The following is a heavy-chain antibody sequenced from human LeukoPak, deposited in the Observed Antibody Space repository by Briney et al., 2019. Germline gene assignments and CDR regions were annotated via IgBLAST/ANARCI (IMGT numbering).Heavy chain of an antibody. CDR2: IIPIFGTA. Sequence: ASVKVSCKASGGTFSSYAISWVRQAPGQGLEWMGGIIPIFGTANYAQKFQGRVTITADESTSTAYMELSSLRPEDTAVYYCARDRDDSSGKFDYWGQGTLVTVSS. V-gene: IGHV1-69*01. CDR1: GGTFSSYA. J-gene: IGHJ4*02. D-gene: IGHD6-19*01. CDR3: ARDRDDSSGKFDY.